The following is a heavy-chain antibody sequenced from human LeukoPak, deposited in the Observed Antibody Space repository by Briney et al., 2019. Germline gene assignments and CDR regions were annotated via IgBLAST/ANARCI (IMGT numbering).Heavy chain of an antibody. Sequence: SVKVSCKASGGTFSSYAISWVRQAPGQGLEWMGRIIPILGIANYAQKFQGRVTITADKPTSTAYMELSSLRSEDTAVYYCARAYVDTDYRGYYYYYGMDVWGQGTTVTVSS. CDR3: ARAYVDTDYRGYYYYYGMDV. CDR1: GGTFSSYA. J-gene: IGHJ6*02. D-gene: IGHD5-18*01. V-gene: IGHV1-69*04. CDR2: IIPILGIA.